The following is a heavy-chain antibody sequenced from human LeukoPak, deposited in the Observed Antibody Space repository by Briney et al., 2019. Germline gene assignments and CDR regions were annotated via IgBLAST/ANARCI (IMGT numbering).Heavy chain of an antibody. J-gene: IGHJ6*02. V-gene: IGHV1-69*13. CDR2: IIPMFGTA. CDR3: ASPLHSSGNYYGMDV. D-gene: IGHD3-22*01. Sequence: ASVKVSCKASGGTFSRHAINWVRQAPGQGLKWMGGIIPMFGTAKDAQKFQGRVTITADESTSTAYMELSSLRSEDTAVYYCASPLHSSGNYYGMDVWGQGTTVTVSS. CDR1: GGTFSRHA.